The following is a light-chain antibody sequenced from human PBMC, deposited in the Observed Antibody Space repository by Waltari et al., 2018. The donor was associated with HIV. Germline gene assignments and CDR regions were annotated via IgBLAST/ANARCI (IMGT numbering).Light chain of an antibody. CDR3: GVWDSTLKQWL. CDR2: RNY. V-gene: IGLV1-47*01. J-gene: IGLJ3*02. CDR1: TSNVETQW. Sequence: QSVLTQPPPASGAPGQTVTISCSGSTSNVETQWVYWYQQLPGTAPKLLIYRNYQRPSGVPDRFSSSKSGASASLIISGLRSEDEADYFCGVWDSTLKQWLFGGRTKLTVL.